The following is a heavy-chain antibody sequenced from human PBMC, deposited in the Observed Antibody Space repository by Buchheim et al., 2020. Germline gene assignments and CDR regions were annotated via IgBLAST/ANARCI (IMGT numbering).Heavy chain of an antibody. Sequence: EVQLVESGGGLVKPGGSLRLSCAASGFTFSNAWMSWVRQAPGKGLEWVGRIKSKTDGGTTDYAAPVKSRFTISRDDSKNTLYLQMNSLKTEDTAVYYCTTVWGYDFWSGYYTGRDYYYYYGMDVWGQGTT. CDR1: GFTFSNAW. D-gene: IGHD3-3*01. V-gene: IGHV3-15*01. J-gene: IGHJ6*02. CDR2: IKSKTDGGTT. CDR3: TTVWGYDFWSGYYTGRDYYYYYGMDV.